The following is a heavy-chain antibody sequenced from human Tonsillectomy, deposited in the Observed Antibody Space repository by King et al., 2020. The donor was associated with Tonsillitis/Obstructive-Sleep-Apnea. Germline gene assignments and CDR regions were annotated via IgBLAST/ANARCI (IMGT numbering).Heavy chain of an antibody. CDR3: ALKTRVSAAFDY. Sequence: ITLKDSGPTLLKPTQTFTLTCTFSGFLLSTSEVGMGWSRQPPGKALEWLALIYWGDDERYIPSLKSRLTISKDTSKNQVLLSMTNMNPVDTATYYCALKTRVSAAFDYWGQGTLVAVSS. CDR2: IYWGDDE. J-gene: IGHJ4*02. D-gene: IGHD3-3*01. CDR1: GFLLSTSEVG. V-gene: IGHV2-5*02.